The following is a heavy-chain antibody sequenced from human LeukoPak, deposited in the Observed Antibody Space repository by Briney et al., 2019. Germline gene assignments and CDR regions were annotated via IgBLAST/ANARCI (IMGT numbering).Heavy chain of an antibody. CDR1: GGSISSGSYY. D-gene: IGHD2-2*02. Sequence: SETLSLTCTVSGGSISSGSYYRSWIRQPAGKGLEWIGRIYTSGSTNYNPSLKSRVTISVDTSKNQFSLKLSSVTAADTAVYYCARDRAYCSGTSCYTWFDYWGQGTLVTVSS. CDR3: ARDRAYCSGTSCYTWFDY. CDR2: IYTSGST. V-gene: IGHV4-61*02. J-gene: IGHJ4*02.